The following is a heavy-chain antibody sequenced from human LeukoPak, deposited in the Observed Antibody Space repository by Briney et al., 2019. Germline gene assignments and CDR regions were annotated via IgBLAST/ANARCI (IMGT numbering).Heavy chain of an antibody. Sequence: GGSLRLSCAASGFTFSSYEMNWVRRAPGKGLEWVSYISSSGSTIYYADSVKGRFTISRDNSKNTLYLQMNSLRAEDTAVYYCAKDGSSSWYSDYFDYWGQGTLVTVSS. V-gene: IGHV3-48*03. CDR1: GFTFSSYE. D-gene: IGHD6-13*01. CDR3: AKDGSSSWYSDYFDY. J-gene: IGHJ4*02. CDR2: ISSSGSTI.